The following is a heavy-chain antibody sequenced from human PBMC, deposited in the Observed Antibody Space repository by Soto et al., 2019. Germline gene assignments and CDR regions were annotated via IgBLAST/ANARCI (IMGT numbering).Heavy chain of an antibody. J-gene: IGHJ5*02. V-gene: IGHV4-39*07. Sequence: SDTLCLSCTVFGGSIRGSSYYWVWNSQPPGKGLEWIGNINHSGSTYYNPSLKSRVTISVDTSKNQFSLKLSSVTAADTAVYYCARGSFVYCSGGSCYNCFDPWGQGTLVTVSS. CDR1: GGSIRGSSYY. CDR3: ARGSFVYCSGGSCYNCFDP. D-gene: IGHD2-15*01. CDR2: INHSGST.